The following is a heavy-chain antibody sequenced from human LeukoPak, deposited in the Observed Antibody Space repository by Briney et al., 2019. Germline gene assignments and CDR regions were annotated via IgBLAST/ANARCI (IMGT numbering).Heavy chain of an antibody. CDR1: GYSFTSYW. D-gene: IGHD4-17*01. CDR3: ATQSTYGDYH. V-gene: IGHV5-51*01. J-gene: IGHJ5*02. Sequence: GESLKISCKGSGYSFTSYWIGWVRQMPGKGLEWMGLIYPADSDTRYSPSFQGQVSISADKSISTAYLQWSSLKASDTAVYFCATQSTYGDYHWGQGTLVTVSS. CDR2: IYPADSDT.